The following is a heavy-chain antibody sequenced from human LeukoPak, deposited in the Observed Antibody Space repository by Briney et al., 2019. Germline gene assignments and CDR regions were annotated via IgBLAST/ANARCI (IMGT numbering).Heavy chain of an antibody. V-gene: IGHV4-34*01. Sequence: SETLSLTCTVSGGSSSSYYWSWIRQPPGQGLEWIGEINHNGRTNYNPSLKSRVTISVDTSKNQFSLKLSSVTAADTAVYYCRITLIVVVSAFDYWGQGTLVTVSS. D-gene: IGHD3-22*01. J-gene: IGHJ4*02. CDR1: GGSSSSYY. CDR2: INHNGRT. CDR3: RITLIVVVSAFDY.